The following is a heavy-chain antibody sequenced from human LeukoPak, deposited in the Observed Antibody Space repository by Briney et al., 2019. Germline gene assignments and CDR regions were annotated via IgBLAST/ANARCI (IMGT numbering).Heavy chain of an antibody. J-gene: IGHJ4*02. CDR3: AKDGRSGAPFDY. D-gene: IGHD3-3*01. CDR2: ITGGGGST. Sequence: GGSLRLSCVASGFTVYNFAMSWVRQAPGKGLEWVSLITGGGGSTDYADSVKGRFTISRDNSKNTLYLQMNSLRVEDTATYYCAKDGRSGAPFDYWGQGTLVTVSS. V-gene: IGHV3-23*01. CDR1: GFTVYNFA.